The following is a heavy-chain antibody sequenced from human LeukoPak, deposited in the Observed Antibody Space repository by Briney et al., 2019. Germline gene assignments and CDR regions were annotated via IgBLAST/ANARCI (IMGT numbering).Heavy chain of an antibody. V-gene: IGHV4-34*01. J-gene: IGHJ4*02. CDR2: INHSGST. CDR3: AEARPLSPPDY. CDR1: GGSFSGYY. Sequence: PSETLSLTCAVYGGSFSGYYWSWIRQPPGKGLEWIGEINHSGSTNYNPSLKSRVTISVDTSKNQFSLKLSSVTAADMAVYYCAEARPLSPPDYWGQGTLVTVSS. D-gene: IGHD3-16*02.